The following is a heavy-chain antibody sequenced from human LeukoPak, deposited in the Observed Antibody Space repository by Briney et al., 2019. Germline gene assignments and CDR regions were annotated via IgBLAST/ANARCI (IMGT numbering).Heavy chain of an antibody. D-gene: IGHD4-17*01. J-gene: IGHJ5*02. CDR1: GFTFSSYS. V-gene: IGHV3-23*01. CDR2: IAASSGST. Sequence: GGSLRLSCAASGFTFSSYSMNWVRQAPGKGLEWISSIAASSGSTYYADSVKGRFTISRDNSKNTLYLQMNSLRAEDTALYYCAKAAYGDYVNWFDPWGQGTLVTVSS. CDR3: AKAAYGDYVNWFDP.